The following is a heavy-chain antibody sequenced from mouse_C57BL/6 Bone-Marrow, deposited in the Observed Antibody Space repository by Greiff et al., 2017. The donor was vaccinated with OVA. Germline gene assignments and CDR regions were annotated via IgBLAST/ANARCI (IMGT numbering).Heavy chain of an antibody. V-gene: IGHV5-6*01. J-gene: IGHJ3*01. CDR1: GFTFSSYG. CDR2: ISSGGSYT. Sequence: EVKVVESGGDLVKPGGSLKLSCAASGFTFSSYGMSWVRQTPDKRLEWIATISSGGSYTYYPDSVKGRFTISRDNATNTLYLQMSSLKSEDTAMYYCARHERRTGTGFAYWGQGTLVTVSA. CDR3: ARHERRTGTGFAY. D-gene: IGHD4-1*01.